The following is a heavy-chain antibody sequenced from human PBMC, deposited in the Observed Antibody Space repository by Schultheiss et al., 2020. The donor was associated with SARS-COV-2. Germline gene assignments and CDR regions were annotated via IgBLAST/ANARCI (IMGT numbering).Heavy chain of an antibody. CDR2: IYYSGST. CDR3: ARRYSSSSGLGFDS. J-gene: IGHJ5*01. CDR1: GGSISSGGYY. Sequence: SQTLSLTCTVSGGSISSGGYYWSWIRQHPGKGLEWIGYIYYSGSTYYNPSLKSRATISVDTSKNQFSLKLSSVTAADTAVYYCARRYSSSSGLGFDSWGQGTLVTVSS. V-gene: IGHV4-31*03. D-gene: IGHD6-6*01.